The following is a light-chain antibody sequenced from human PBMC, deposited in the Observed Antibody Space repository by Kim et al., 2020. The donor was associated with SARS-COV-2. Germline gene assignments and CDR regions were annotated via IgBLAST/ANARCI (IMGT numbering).Light chain of an antibody. CDR2: GAS. CDR1: QTVTSSC. V-gene: IGKV3-20*01. CDR3: QQYGGSPT. J-gene: IGKJ1*01. Sequence: LSPGERATLSCRASQTVTSSCLAWYQQKPGQAPRLLIHGASSRATGIPDRFSGSGSGTDFTLTISSLEPEDFAMYYCQQYGGSPTFGLGTKVDIK.